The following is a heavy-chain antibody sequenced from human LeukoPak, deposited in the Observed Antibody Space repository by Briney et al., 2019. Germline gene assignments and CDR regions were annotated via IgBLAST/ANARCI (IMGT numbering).Heavy chain of an antibody. Sequence: GGSLRLSCAASGFTFSSYGMHWVRQAPGKGLEWVAVISYDGSNKYYADSVKGRFTISRDNSKNTLYLQMNSLRADDTAVYYCARGGQVGATGGNDYWGQGTLVTVSS. J-gene: IGHJ4*02. V-gene: IGHV3-30*03. D-gene: IGHD1-26*01. CDR3: ARGGQVGATGGNDY. CDR1: GFTFSSYG. CDR2: ISYDGSNK.